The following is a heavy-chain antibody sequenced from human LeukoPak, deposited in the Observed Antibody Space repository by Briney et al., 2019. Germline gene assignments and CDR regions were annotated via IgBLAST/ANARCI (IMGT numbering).Heavy chain of an antibody. CDR2: IYYSGST. CDR3: AREREYYDILTGYYNQDAFDI. V-gene: IGHV4-39*07. J-gene: IGHJ3*02. Sequence: KASETLSLTCAVSGGSISSGGYSWSWIRQPPGKGLEWIGSIYYSGSTYYNPSLKSRVTISVDTSKNQFSLKLSSVTAADTAVYYCAREREYYDILTGYYNQDAFDIWGQGTMVTVSS. D-gene: IGHD3-9*01. CDR1: GGSISSGGYS.